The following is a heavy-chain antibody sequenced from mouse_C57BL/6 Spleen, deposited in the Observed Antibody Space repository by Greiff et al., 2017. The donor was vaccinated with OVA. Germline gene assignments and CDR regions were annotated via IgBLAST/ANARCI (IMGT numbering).Heavy chain of an antibody. Sequence: QVQLQQSGAELVKPGASVKLSCKATGYTFTGYWMDWVKQRPGHGLEWIGEILPGSGSTNYNEKFKGKATFTADTSSNTAYMQLSSLTSEDSAIYCCRGRYEYDGYFDVWGKGTTVTVSS. CDR2: ILPGSGST. D-gene: IGHD2-4*01. J-gene: IGHJ1*03. V-gene: IGHV1-9*01. CDR1: GYTFTGYW. CDR3: RGRYEYDGYFDV.